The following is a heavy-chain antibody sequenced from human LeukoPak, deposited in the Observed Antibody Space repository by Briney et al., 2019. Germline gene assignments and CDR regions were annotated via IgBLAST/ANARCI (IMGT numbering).Heavy chain of an antibody. V-gene: IGHV3-9*01. D-gene: IGHD5-18*01. Sequence: GGSLRLSCAASGFTLSSYWMSWVRQAPGKGLEWVSGISWNSGSIGYAESVKSQFTISRDNAKNSLYLQMNSLRAEDTALYYCVRGYSYGYRFDYWGQGTLVTVSS. CDR1: GFTLSSYW. CDR3: VRGYSYGYRFDY. J-gene: IGHJ4*02. CDR2: ISWNSGSI.